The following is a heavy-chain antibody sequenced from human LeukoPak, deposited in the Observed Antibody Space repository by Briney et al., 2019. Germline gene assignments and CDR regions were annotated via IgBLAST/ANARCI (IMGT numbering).Heavy chain of an antibody. Sequence: PSETLSLTCAVYGGSFSGYYLSWIRQPPGKGLEWIGEINHSGSTNYNPSLKSRVTISVDTSKNQFSLKLSSVTAADTAVYYCARARIVVVPAAISYFDYWGQGTLVTVSS. J-gene: IGHJ4*02. D-gene: IGHD2-2*02. CDR3: ARARIVVVPAAISYFDY. V-gene: IGHV4-34*01. CDR2: INHSGST. CDR1: GGSFSGYY.